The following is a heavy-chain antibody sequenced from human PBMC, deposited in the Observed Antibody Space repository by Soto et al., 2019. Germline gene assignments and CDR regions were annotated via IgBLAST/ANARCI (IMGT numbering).Heavy chain of an antibody. CDR1: GYTFTSQY. D-gene: IGHD6-19*01. V-gene: IGHV1-46*03. Sequence: QVQLVQTGAEVRKPGASVKLSCKTSGYTFTSQYLHWVRQGPGQGLEWMGKIDPRGGGERYAQKFRDRITRSPAASSETVSLEPNHLALADPAVYYCARGAVHTSGWNLEYWGQGTLVTVSS. CDR3: ARGAVHTSGWNLEY. CDR2: IDPRGGGE. J-gene: IGHJ4*02.